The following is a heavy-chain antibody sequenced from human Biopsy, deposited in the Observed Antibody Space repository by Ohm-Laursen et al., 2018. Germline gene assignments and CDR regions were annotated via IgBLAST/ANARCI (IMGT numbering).Heavy chain of an antibody. J-gene: IGHJ4*02. CDR2: ITPIFDTA. CDR1: GGTFSTTA. D-gene: IGHD2-15*01. V-gene: IGHV1-69*06. CDR3: ARGRTLGDCSGSSCYSGDN. Sequence: SVKVSCKASGGTFSTTAISWVRQAPGQGLEWMGGITPIFDTANYAQKFQGRVTITADRPASTAYMELSSLTSDDTAVYYCARGRTLGDCSGSSCYSGDNWGQGTLVTVSS.